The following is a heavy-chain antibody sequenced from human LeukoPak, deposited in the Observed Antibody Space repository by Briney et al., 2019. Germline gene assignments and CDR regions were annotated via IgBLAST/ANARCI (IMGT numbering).Heavy chain of an antibody. V-gene: IGHV3-21*01. CDR1: GFTFSSYS. Sequence: GGSLRLSCAASGFTFSSYSMNWVRQAPGKGLEWVSSISSSSSYIYYADSVKGRFTISRDNAKNSLYLQMNSLRAEDTAVYYCARAAAARPRFDAFDIWGQGTMVTVSS. D-gene: IGHD6-13*01. CDR3: ARAAAARPRFDAFDI. J-gene: IGHJ3*02. CDR2: ISSSSSYI.